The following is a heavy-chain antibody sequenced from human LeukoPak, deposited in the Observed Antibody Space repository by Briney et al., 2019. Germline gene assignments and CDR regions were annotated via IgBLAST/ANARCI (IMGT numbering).Heavy chain of an antibody. CDR1: AYTFSTSW. V-gene: IGHV5-51*01. CDR2: IFPLDSDT. Sequence: GESLKISCKGSAYTFSTSWIAWVRQMPGKGQEWMGIIFPLDSDTRYSPSLQGQVTISVDKSISTAYLQWSSLKTSDTAIYYCATVGTTGTRWFDPWGQGTLVTVSS. J-gene: IGHJ5*02. D-gene: IGHD1-1*01. CDR3: ATVGTTGTRWFDP.